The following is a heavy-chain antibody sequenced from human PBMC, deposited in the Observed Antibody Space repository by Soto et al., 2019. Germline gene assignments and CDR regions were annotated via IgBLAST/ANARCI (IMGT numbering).Heavy chain of an antibody. D-gene: IGHD6-13*01. CDR1: GGSISSYY. CDR2: IYYSGST. CDR3: ARDTIAAAGNYYYYYGMDV. J-gene: IGHJ6*02. Sequence: SETLSLTCTVSGGSISSYYWSWIRQPPGKGLEWIGYIYYSGSTNYNPSLKSRVTISVDTSKNQFSLKLSSVTAADTAVYYCARDTIAAAGNYYYYYGMDVWGQGTTVTASS. V-gene: IGHV4-59*01.